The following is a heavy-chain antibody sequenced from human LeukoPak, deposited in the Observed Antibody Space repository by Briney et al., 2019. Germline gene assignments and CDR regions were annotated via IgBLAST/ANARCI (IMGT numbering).Heavy chain of an antibody. CDR3: ATTQEDKVEQQLVRGLDY. Sequence: GGSLRLSCAASGFTFSSYGMHWVRQAPGKGLEGVAFIRYDGSNKYYADSVKGRFTISRDNSKNTLYLQMNSLRAEDMAVYYCATTQEDKVEQQLVRGLDYWGQGTLVTVSS. D-gene: IGHD6-13*01. CDR1: GFTFSSYG. CDR2: IRYDGSNK. J-gene: IGHJ4*02. V-gene: IGHV3-30*02.